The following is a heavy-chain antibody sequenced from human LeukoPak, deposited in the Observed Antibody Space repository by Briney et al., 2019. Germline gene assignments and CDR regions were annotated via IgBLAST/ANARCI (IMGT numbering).Heavy chain of an antibody. CDR1: GYTFTSYG. CDR2: ISAYNGNT. D-gene: IGHD6-19*01. J-gene: IGHJ4*02. Sequence: ASVKVSCKASGYTFTSYGISWVRQAPGQGPEWMGWISAYNGNTNCAQKLQGRVTMTTDTSTSTAYRELRSLRSDDTAVYYCARGQSSGWYGRFDYWGQGTLVTVSS. V-gene: IGHV1-18*01. CDR3: ARGQSSGWYGRFDY.